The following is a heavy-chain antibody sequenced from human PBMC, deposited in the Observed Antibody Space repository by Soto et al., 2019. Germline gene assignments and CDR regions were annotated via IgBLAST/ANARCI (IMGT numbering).Heavy chain of an antibody. Sequence: QVQLVQSGAEVKKPGASVKVSCKASGYHFTGYYIHWVRQAPGQGLEWVGWINCNSGDTKYAQKFQGRVTMTRDTSLSTAYMELSRLTFDDRALYYYARSFDSAAEFDPWGQGTLVTVSS. J-gene: IGHJ5*02. CDR1: GYHFTGYY. CDR3: ARSFDSAAEFDP. V-gene: IGHV1-2*02. CDR2: INCNSGDT. D-gene: IGHD1-26*01.